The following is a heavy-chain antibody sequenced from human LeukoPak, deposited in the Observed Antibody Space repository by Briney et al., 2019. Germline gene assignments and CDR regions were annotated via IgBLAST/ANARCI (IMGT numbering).Heavy chain of an antibody. J-gene: IGHJ4*02. CDR1: GFTFRSHA. D-gene: IGHD2-21*01. V-gene: IGHV3-23*01. CDR3: AKDFRIGYSAHFDY. Sequence: GGSLRLSCVGSGFTFRSHAMSWVRQAPEKGLEFVSGIYENGGTTYYADSVKGRFSIPRDNSKNTLYLQMDSLRGEDTAVYYCAKDFRIGYSAHFDYWGQGALVTVSS. CDR2: IYENGGTT.